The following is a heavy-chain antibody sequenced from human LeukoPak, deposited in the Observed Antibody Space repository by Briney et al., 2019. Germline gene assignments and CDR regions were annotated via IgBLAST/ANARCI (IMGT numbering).Heavy chain of an antibody. CDR3: ASPSGYYDY. J-gene: IGHJ4*02. D-gene: IGHD3-22*01. CDR1: GFTFSSYG. CDR2: ISYDGSNK. Sequence: PGRSLRLSCAASGFTFSSYGMHWVRQAPGKGLEWVAVISYDGSNKYYADSVKGRFTISRDNSKDMLYLQMNSLRAEDTAVYYCASPSGYYDYWGQGTLVTVSS. V-gene: IGHV3-30*03.